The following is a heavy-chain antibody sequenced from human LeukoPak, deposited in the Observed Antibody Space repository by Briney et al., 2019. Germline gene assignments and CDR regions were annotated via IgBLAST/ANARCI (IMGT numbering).Heavy chain of an antibody. CDR1: GFSFSSYS. V-gene: IGHV3-21*01. CDR3: ARVPYYDFWSGYYDY. CDR2: ISVSSTHI. Sequence: GGSLRLSCAASGFSFSSYSMNWVRQAPGKGLEWVSSISVSSTHIYYADSVQGRFTISRDNAKNSLYLQMNSLRAEDTAVYYCARVPYYDFWSGYYDYWGQGTLVTVSS. J-gene: IGHJ4*02. D-gene: IGHD3-3*01.